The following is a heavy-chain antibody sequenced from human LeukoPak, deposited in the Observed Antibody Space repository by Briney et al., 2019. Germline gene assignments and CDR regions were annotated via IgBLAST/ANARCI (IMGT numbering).Heavy chain of an antibody. Sequence: ASVKVSCKASGYSFTAYYLHWVRQAPGHGLEWIGWINPDRGATNYAQKFQGRVTMTRDTSISTAYMELSRLRSDDTAVYYCASGGGYSGYVDYWGQGTLVTVSS. D-gene: IGHD5-12*01. V-gene: IGHV1-2*02. CDR2: INPDRGAT. CDR1: GYSFTAYY. CDR3: ASGGGYSGYVDY. J-gene: IGHJ4*02.